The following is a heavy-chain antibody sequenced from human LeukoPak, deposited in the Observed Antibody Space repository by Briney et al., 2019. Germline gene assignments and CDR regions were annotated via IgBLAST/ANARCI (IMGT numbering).Heavy chain of an antibody. CDR2: INHSGST. V-gene: IGHV4-34*01. D-gene: IGHD5-12*01. Sequence: PLGAPAPPLAVPGGGFSGYFLGWVRQPPRKGVGWVGEINHSGSTNYNPSLKSRVTISVDTSKNQFSLKLSSVTAADTAVYYCARAGWLRTKGYFDYWGQGTLVTVSS. CDR1: GGGFSGYF. CDR3: ARAGWLRTKGYFDY. J-gene: IGHJ4*02.